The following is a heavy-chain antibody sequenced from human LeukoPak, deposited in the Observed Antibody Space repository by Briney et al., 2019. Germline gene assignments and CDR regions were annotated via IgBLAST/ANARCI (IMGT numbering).Heavy chain of an antibody. CDR1: GYTFTSYA. Sequence: ASVKVSCKASGYTFTSYAMHWVRQAPGQRLEWMGWINAGNGNTKYSQKFQGRVTITRDTSASTAYMELSSLRSEDTAVYYCASPYYGSGSYYKSPSDAFDIWGQGTMVTVSS. CDR2: INAGNGNT. D-gene: IGHD3-10*01. V-gene: IGHV1-3*01. J-gene: IGHJ3*02. CDR3: ASPYYGSGSYYKSPSDAFDI.